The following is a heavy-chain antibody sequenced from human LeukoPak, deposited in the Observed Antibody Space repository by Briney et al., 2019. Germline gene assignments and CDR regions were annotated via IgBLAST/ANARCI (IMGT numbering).Heavy chain of an antibody. CDR3: AREANLGSYFDY. J-gene: IGHJ4*02. V-gene: IGHV4-59*01. D-gene: IGHD4/OR15-4a*01. CDR2: IYYSGST. CDR1: GGSINSYY. Sequence: SETLSLTCTVSGGSINSYYWSWLRQPPGKGLEWIGYIYYSGSTNYNPSLKSRVTISVDTSKNQFSLKLSSVAAADTAVYYCAREANLGSYFDYWGQGTLVTVSS.